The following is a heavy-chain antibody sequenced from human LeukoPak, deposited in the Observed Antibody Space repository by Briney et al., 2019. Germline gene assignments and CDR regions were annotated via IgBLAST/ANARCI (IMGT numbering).Heavy chain of an antibody. J-gene: IGHJ4*02. CDR1: GFTFNWYS. Sequence: GGALRLSCAGSGFTFNWYSMNGVGQAPGKGVEGVASISSSRSYIYYADSVTGRFTISRDNATNSLYLPMNSLRADDTAVYYCASDPGPADIVVVPAAPVAYWGQGPLVTVSS. CDR2: ISSSRSYI. V-gene: IGHV3-21*01. CDR3: ASDPGPADIVVVPAAPVAY. D-gene: IGHD2-2*01.